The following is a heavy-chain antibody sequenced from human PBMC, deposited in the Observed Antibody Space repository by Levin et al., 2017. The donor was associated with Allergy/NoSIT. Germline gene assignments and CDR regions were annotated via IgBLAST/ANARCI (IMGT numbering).Heavy chain of an antibody. Sequence: SETLSLTCSVSAQSIGAYSWSWIRQTSERGLQWLGRIYVSGTTNYNPSLKHRISMSFDTSRTRFSLSLTSLTAADTAVYFCARNNGRGFFDFWGLGTLVTVSS. V-gene: IGHV4-4*07. CDR2: IYVSGTT. CDR3: ARNNGRGFFDF. J-gene: IGHJ4*02. D-gene: IGHD1/OR15-1a*01. CDR1: AQSIGAYS.